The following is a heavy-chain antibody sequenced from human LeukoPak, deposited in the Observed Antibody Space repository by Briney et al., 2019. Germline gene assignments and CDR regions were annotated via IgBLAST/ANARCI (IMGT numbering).Heavy chain of an antibody. Sequence: QPGGSLRLSCAASGFTFSSYAMSWVRQAPGKGLEWVSGISTNGGSTPYADSVKGRFTTSRDNPRNTLYMQMNSLRAEDTAVYYCAIMHPYYDGSGYWVQWGQGTLVTVSS. CDR3: AIMHPYYDGSGYWVQ. CDR2: ISTNGGST. D-gene: IGHD3-22*01. CDR1: GFTFSSYA. V-gene: IGHV3-23*01. J-gene: IGHJ4*02.